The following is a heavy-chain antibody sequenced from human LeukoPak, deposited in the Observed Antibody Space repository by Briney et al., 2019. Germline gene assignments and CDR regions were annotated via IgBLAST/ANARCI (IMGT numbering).Heavy chain of an antibody. CDR3: ARHHHRPPTPWVAATMRWYFDY. CDR2: IYYSGST. V-gene: IGHV4-39*01. J-gene: IGHJ4*02. Sequence: SETLSLTCTVSGGSISSSSYYWGWIRQPPGKGLEWIGSIYYSGSTYYNPSLKGRVTISVDTSKNQFSLKLSSVTAADTAVYYCARHHHRPPTPWVAATMRWYFDYWGQGTLVTVSS. CDR1: GGSISSSSYY. D-gene: IGHD2-15*01.